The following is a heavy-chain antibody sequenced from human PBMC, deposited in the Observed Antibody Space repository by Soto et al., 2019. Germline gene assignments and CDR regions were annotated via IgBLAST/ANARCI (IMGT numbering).Heavy chain of an antibody. CDR3: VSWVSEHFDF. V-gene: IGHV3-23*01. J-gene: IGHJ4*02. D-gene: IGHD3-16*01. Sequence: LRLSCAVSGFTFSSHAMTWVRQAPGTGLEWVSTIDHVGANTHYADSVKGRFTISRDNSRNTVYLQMSSLRAADTALYFCVSWVSEHFDFWGQGTPVTVSS. CDR2: IDHVGANT. CDR1: GFTFSSHA.